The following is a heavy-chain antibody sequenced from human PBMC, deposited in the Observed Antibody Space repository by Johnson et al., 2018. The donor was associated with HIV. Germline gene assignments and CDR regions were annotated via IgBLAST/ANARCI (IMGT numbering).Heavy chain of an antibody. D-gene: IGHD3-16*01. V-gene: IGHV3-7*01. Sequence: MQLVESGGGLVQPGGSLRLSCAASGFTFSSYWMNWVRQAPGKGLEWVANIKEDVSEKYYVDSVRGRFTISRDNAKNSLYLQMNSLRAEDTAVYYCEREGEPDGFDIWGQGTMVTVSS. J-gene: IGHJ3*02. CDR2: IKEDVSEK. CDR3: EREGEPDGFDI. CDR1: GFTFSSYW.